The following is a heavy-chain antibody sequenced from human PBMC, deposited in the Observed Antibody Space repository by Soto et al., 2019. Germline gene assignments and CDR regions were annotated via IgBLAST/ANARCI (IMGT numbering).Heavy chain of an antibody. J-gene: IGHJ4*02. CDR2: IYHSGST. Sequence: QLQLQESGSGLVKPSQTLSLTCAVSGGSISSGGYPWSWIPQPPGKGLEWIGYIYHSGSTYYNPSLKSRVTISVDRAKNQFSLKLSSVTAADTAVYYCAAGGGLPRYYWGQGTLVTVSS. V-gene: IGHV4-30-2*01. CDR3: AAGGGLPRYY. CDR1: GGSISSGGYP. D-gene: IGHD5-12*01.